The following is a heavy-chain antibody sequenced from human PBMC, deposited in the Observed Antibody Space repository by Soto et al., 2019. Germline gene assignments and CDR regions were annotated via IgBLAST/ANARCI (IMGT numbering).Heavy chain of an antibody. CDR3: AIAYCSSTSCYLDYFDY. D-gene: IGHD2-2*01. J-gene: IGHJ4*02. V-gene: IGHV1-69*02. CDR1: GGTFSSYT. CDR2: IIPILGIA. Sequence: SVKVSCQASGGTFSSYTISWVRQAPGRGREWMGRIIPILGIANYAQKFQGRVTITADKSTSTAYMELSSLRSEDTSVYYCAIAYCSSTSCYLDYFDYWGQGTLVTVSS.